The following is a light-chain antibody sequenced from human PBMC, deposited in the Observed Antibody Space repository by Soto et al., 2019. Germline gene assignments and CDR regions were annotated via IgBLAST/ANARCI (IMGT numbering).Light chain of an antibody. Sequence: QSVLTQPPSVSGAPGQRVTISCTGSSSNIGAAYEVHWYQQLPGTAPKLLICSNTNRPSGVPDRFSGSKSGTSASLAITGLQAEDEADYYCQSYDGSLSGFYVFGTGTKVTVL. V-gene: IGLV1-40*01. CDR3: QSYDGSLSGFYV. CDR2: SNT. CDR1: SSNIGAAYE. J-gene: IGLJ1*01.